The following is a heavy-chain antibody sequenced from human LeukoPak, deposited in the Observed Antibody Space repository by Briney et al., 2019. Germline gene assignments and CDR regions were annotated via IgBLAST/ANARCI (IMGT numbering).Heavy chain of an antibody. CDR3: ARDYPPSHYSSGWYWSRTGRRRDYYFDY. CDR1: EFTFISYW. V-gene: IGHV3-7*01. J-gene: IGHJ4*02. D-gene: IGHD6-19*01. Sequence: GGSLRLSCAASEFTFISYWMTWVRQAPGKGLEWVANIKQDGSEKYYVDSVKGRLTISRDNAKNSLYLHMNSLRAEDTAVYYCARDYPPSHYSSGWYWSRTGRRRDYYFDYWGQGTLVTVSS. CDR2: IKQDGSEK.